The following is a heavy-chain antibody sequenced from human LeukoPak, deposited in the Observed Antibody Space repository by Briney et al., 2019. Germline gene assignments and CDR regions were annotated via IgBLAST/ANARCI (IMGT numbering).Heavy chain of an antibody. Sequence: GASVKVSCKASGYTFTSYGISWVRQAPGQGLEWMGWISAYNGNTNYAQKLQGRVTMTTDTSTSTACMELRSLRSDDTAVYYCARDAGMVRGVIHFDYWGQGTLVTVSS. J-gene: IGHJ4*02. D-gene: IGHD3-10*01. V-gene: IGHV1-18*01. CDR3: ARDAGMVRGVIHFDY. CDR1: GYTFTSYG. CDR2: ISAYNGNT.